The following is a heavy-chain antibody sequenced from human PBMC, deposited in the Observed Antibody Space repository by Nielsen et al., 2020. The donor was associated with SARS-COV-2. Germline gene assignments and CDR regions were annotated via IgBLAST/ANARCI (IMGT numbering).Heavy chain of an antibody. V-gene: IGHV3-7*03. Sequence: GESLKISCAASGFTVSSYCMSWVRQAPGKGLEWVANIKQDGSEKYYVDSVKGRFTIPRDNAKNSLYLQMNSLRAEDTAVYYCARGKAVDYWGQGTLVTVSS. CDR2: IKQDGSEK. CDR3: ARGKAVDY. CDR1: GFTVSSYC. D-gene: IGHD6-19*01. J-gene: IGHJ4*02.